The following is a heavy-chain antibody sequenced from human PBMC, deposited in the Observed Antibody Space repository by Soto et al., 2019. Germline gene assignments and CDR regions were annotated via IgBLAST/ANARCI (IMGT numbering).Heavy chain of an antibody. J-gene: IGHJ3*02. D-gene: IGHD3-3*01. Sequence: PSETLSLTCAVYGGSFSGYYWSWIRQPPGKGLEWIGEINHSGSTNYNPSLKSRVTISVDTSKNQFSLKLSSVTAADTAVYYCARARYTISAGFWSGSTRGAFDIWGQGTMVTVSS. CDR3: ARARYTISAGFWSGSTRGAFDI. V-gene: IGHV4-34*01. CDR1: GGSFSGYY. CDR2: INHSGST.